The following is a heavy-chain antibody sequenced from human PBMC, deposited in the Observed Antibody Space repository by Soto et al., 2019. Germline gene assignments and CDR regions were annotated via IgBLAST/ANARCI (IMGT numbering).Heavy chain of an antibody. CDR2: IKQDGSEK. CDR3: ARGDSLYCSGGSCWGAFDI. J-gene: IGHJ3*02. CDR1: GFTFSSYW. Sequence: PGGSLRLSCAASGFTFSSYWMSWVRQAPGKGLEWVANIKQDGSEKYYVDSVKGRLTISRDNAKNSLYLQMNSLRAEDTAVYYCARGDSLYCSGGSCWGAFDIWGQGTMVTVS. V-gene: IGHV3-7*01. D-gene: IGHD2-15*01.